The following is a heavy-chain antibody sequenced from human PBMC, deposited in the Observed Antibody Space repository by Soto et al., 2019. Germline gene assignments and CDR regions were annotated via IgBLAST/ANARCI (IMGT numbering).Heavy chain of an antibody. CDR1: GGSFSGYY. CDR2: INHSGST. J-gene: IGHJ4*02. Sequence: NPSETLSLTCAVYGGSFSGYYWSWIRQPPGKGLEWIGEINHSGSTNYNPSLKSRVTISVDTSKNQFSLKLSSVTAADTAVYYCARLDTTYYDFWSGYDYWGQGTLVTVSS. D-gene: IGHD3-3*01. V-gene: IGHV4-34*01. CDR3: ARLDTTYYDFWSGYDY.